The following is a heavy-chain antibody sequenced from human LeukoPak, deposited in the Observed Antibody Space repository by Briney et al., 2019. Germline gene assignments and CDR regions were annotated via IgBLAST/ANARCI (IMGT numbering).Heavy chain of an antibody. CDR3: TTEGRLEVDYFWFDP. J-gene: IGHJ5*02. CDR1: GLTFTNAW. CDR2: IKSKADGGTA. V-gene: IGHV3-15*01. Sequence: GGSLRLSCAASGLTFTNAWMNWVRQAPGKGLEWVGRIKSKADGGTADYAAPVKGRFIISRDDSTNTLSLQMYSLKIEDTAVYSVTTEGRLEVDYFWFDPWGREPWSPSPQ. D-gene: IGHD2/OR15-2a*01.